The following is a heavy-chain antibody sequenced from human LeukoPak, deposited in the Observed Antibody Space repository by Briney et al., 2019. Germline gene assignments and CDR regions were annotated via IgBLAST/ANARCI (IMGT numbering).Heavy chain of an antibody. V-gene: IGHV4-39*07. Sequence: SETLSLTCTVSGGSISSSSYYWGWIRQPPGKGLEWIGSIYYSGSTYYNPSLKSRVTISVDTSKNQFSLKPSSVTAADTAVYYCARTTEEYYGSGKFRKYYSYYYYMDVWGKGTTVTVSS. D-gene: IGHD3-10*01. CDR2: IYYSGST. CDR3: ARTTEEYYGSGKFRKYYSYYYYMDV. CDR1: GGSISSSSYY. J-gene: IGHJ6*03.